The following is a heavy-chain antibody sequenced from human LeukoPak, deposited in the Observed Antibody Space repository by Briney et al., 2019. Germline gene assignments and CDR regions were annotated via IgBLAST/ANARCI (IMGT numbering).Heavy chain of an antibody. CDR2: IIPILGIA. V-gene: IGHV1-69*04. CDR1: GGTFISYA. Sequence: SVKVSCKASGGTFISYAISWVRQAPGQGLEWMGRIIPILGIANYAQKFQGRVTITADKSTSTAYMELSSLRSEDTAVYYCARAIISGDSCFDYWGQGTLVTVSS. J-gene: IGHJ4*02. D-gene: IGHD2-21*02. CDR3: ARAIISGDSCFDY.